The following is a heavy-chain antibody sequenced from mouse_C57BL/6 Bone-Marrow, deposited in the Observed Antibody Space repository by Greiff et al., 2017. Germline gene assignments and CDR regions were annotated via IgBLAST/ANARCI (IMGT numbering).Heavy chain of an antibody. CDR2: LNPGSGGT. D-gene: IGHD3-1*01. J-gene: IGHJ3*01. CDR1: GYAFTNYL. Sequence: VQLQQSGAELVRPGTSVKVSCKASGYAFTNYLIEWVKQRPGQGLEWIGVLNPGSGGTNYNEKFKGKATLTADKSSSTASMQLSSRTSEDSAVYFCARGGLTYPWFAYWGQGTLVTVSA. V-gene: IGHV1-54*01. CDR3: ARGGLTYPWFAY.